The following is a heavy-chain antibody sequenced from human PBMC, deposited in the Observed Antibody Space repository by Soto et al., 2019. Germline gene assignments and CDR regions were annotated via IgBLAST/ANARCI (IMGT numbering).Heavy chain of an antibody. CDR1: GGSFSAYY. J-gene: IGHJ4*02. D-gene: IGHD3-22*01. CDR3: ARTHYHSTTFYSYFDY. CDR2: IFHGGST. Sequence: SETLSLTCAVYGGSFSAYYWSWIRQPPGKGLEWIGQIFHGGSTNYSPSLKSRVTISVDTSKNQFSLELSSVTAADTAVYYCARTHYHSTTFYSYFDYWGKGTLATVS. V-gene: IGHV4-34*12.